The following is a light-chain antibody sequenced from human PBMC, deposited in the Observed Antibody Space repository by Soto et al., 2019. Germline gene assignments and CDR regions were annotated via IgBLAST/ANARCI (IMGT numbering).Light chain of an antibody. Sequence: QLVLTQPPSASGTPGQRVTMSCSGSSSNIGGNTVNWYQQMPGTAPKLLIYSNDQRPSGVPDRFSGSKSGTSASLAISGLQSEDEADYYCAAWDDSVNGWVFGGGTKVTVL. CDR2: SND. V-gene: IGLV1-44*01. J-gene: IGLJ3*02. CDR1: SSNIGGNT. CDR3: AAWDDSVNGWV.